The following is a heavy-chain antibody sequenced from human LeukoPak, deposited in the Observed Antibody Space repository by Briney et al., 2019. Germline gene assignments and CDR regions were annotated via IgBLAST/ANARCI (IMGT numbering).Heavy chain of an antibody. CDR1: GYTFTDYH. CDR2: INPNSGDT. CDR3: ARSPRLGELSLSY. J-gene: IGHJ4*02. Sequence: ASVKVSCKASGYTFTDYHIHWVRQAPGQGLEWMGRINPNSGDTNYAQMFQGRVTMTRDTSIRTAYMELSRLRSDDTAVYYCARSPRLGELSLSYWGQGTLVTVSS. D-gene: IGHD3-16*02. V-gene: IGHV1-2*06.